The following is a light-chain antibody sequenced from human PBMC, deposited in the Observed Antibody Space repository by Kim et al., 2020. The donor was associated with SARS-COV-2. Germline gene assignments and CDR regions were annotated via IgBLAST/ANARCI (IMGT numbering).Light chain of an antibody. CDR3: CSYILTNTLV. Sequence: GQSITISCTGTSSDVGSYNLVSWYQHHPGKAPQLLIYDGSKRPSGVSIRFSGSKSGNTASLTISGLQAEDEADYYCCSYILTNTLVFGGGTQLTVL. CDR2: DGS. J-gene: IGLJ2*01. CDR1: SSDVGSYNL. V-gene: IGLV2-23*01.